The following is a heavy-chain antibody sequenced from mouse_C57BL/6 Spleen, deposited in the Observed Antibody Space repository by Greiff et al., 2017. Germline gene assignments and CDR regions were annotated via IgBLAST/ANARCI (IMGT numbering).Heavy chain of an antibody. J-gene: IGHJ1*03. CDR1: GFTFSSYA. V-gene: IGHV5-4*01. CDR3: ARDPYGNYVNWYFDV. D-gene: IGHD2-1*01. CDR2: ISDGGSYT. Sequence: EVKLVESGGGLVKPGGSLKLSCAASGFTFSSYAMSWVRQTPEKRLEWVATISDGGSYTYYPDNVKGRFTISRDNAKNNLYLQMSHLKSEDTAMYYCARDPYGNYVNWYFDVWGTGTTVTVSS.